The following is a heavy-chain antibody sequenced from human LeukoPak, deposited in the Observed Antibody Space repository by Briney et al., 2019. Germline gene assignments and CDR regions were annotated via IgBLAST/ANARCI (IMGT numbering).Heavy chain of an antibody. J-gene: IGHJ5*02. CDR3: ARAVTGHSSSWFNWFDP. D-gene: IGHD6-13*01. V-gene: IGHV1-18*01. CDR2: INVNNGNT. Sequence: ASVKVSCKASGYTFTSFGITWVRQAPGQGLEWMGWINVNNGNTNYAPKLQGRVTMTTDTSTSAAYMELRSLRSDDTAVYYCARAVTGHSSSWFNWFDPWGQGTLVTVSS. CDR1: GYTFTSFG.